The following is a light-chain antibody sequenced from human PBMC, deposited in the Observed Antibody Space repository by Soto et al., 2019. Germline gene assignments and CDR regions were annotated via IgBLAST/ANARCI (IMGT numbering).Light chain of an antibody. CDR1: RSDVGGYNY. CDR2: DVS. J-gene: IGLJ1*01. V-gene: IGLV2-14*01. Sequence: QSVLTQPASVSGSPGQSITISCPGTRSDVGGYNYVSWYQQHPGKAPKLMIYDVSNRPSGVSNRFSGSKSGNTASLTISGLQAEDEADYYCSSYTSSSTSYVFGTGTKAPS. CDR3: SSYTSSSTSYV.